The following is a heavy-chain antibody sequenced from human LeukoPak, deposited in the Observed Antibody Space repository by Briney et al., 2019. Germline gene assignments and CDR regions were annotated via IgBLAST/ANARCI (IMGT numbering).Heavy chain of an antibody. J-gene: IGHJ4*02. D-gene: IGHD1-26*01. CDR1: GFTVSSNY. CDR2: IYSGGST. V-gene: IGHV3-66*01. Sequence: GGSLRLSCAASGFTVSSNYMSWVRQAPGKGLEWVSVIYSGGSTYYADSVKGRFTISKDNSKNTLYLQMNSLRAEDTAVYYCARGRPNSSGSYTYWGQGTLVTVSS. CDR3: ARGRPNSSGSYTY.